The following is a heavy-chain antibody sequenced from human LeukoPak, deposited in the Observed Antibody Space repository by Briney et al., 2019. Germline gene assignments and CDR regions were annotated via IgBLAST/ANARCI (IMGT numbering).Heavy chain of an antibody. V-gene: IGHV3-23*01. CDR2: ITDSGENT. D-gene: IGHD6-19*01. CDR1: GFTFSTYA. J-gene: IGHJ4*02. CDR3: AKLTSGWFEDY. Sequence: GGSLRLSCAASGFTFSTYAMTWVRQAPGKGLEWVSAITDSGENTFHADSVGGRFTISRDNLKNTVYLQMNTLRAEDTAVYYCAKLTSGWFEDYWGQGTLVTVSS.